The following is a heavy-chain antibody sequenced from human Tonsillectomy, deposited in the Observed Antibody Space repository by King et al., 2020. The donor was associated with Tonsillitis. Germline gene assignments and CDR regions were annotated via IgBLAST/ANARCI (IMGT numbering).Heavy chain of an antibody. CDR2: INPNSGGT. D-gene: IGHD3-3*01. CDR3: ATEAYIRFLEWVPRGGWDI. CDR1: GDTFTTYY. Sequence: QLVQSGAEVKKPGASVRVSCKTPGDTFTTYYMHWVRQAPGQGLEWMGWINPNSGGTKYAQKFQGRVTMTRDTSISTAYMELSRRRFDDTAVYFCATEAYIRFLEWVPRGGWDIWGQGTLVTVSS. J-gene: IGHJ4*02. V-gene: IGHV1-2*02.